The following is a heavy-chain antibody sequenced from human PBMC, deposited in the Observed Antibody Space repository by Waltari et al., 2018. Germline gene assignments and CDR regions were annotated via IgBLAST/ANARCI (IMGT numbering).Heavy chain of an antibody. Sequence: EVQLLESGGGLIPPGGSLTLSCAASGSTFNNYAMNWIRQAPGKGLEWVSVIYSGGGAYYADSVKGRFTISRDNSKNTLYLRMSSLRLEDTAVYYCVKETAYGYYFDNWGQGTLVSVSS. CDR1: GSTFNNYA. CDR3: VKETAYGYYFDN. CDR2: IYSGGGA. J-gene: IGHJ4*02. D-gene: IGHD3-10*01. V-gene: IGHV3-23*03.